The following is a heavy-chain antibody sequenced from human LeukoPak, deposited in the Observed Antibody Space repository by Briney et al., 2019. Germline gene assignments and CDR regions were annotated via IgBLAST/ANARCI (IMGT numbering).Heavy chain of an antibody. CDR1: GYTLTGYY. J-gene: IGHJ4*02. CDR3: ASVGDIVATRMGY. Sequence: GASVKVSCTASGYTLTGYYIQWVRQAPGQGLEWMGWINPNSGGTNYAQKFQGRVTMTRDTSISTAYMELSRLRSDDTAVYYCASVGDIVATRMGYWGQGTLVTVSS. V-gene: IGHV1-2*02. D-gene: IGHD5-12*01. CDR2: INPNSGGT.